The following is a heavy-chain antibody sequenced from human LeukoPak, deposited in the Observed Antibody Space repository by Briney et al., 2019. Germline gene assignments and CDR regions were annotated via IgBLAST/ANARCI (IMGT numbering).Heavy chain of an antibody. D-gene: IGHD4-23*01. J-gene: IGHJ4*02. CDR1: GGAVSSGRYY. CDR2: IYYTGST. CDR3: AREGYGGNFDY. Sequence: SETLSLTGTGSGGAVSSGRYYWSWIRQPSGKVLEWIGYIYYTGSTNYNPSLKSRVTISVDTSKNQFSLKLSSVTAADTAVYYCAREGYGGNFDYWGQGTLVTVSS. V-gene: IGHV4-61*01.